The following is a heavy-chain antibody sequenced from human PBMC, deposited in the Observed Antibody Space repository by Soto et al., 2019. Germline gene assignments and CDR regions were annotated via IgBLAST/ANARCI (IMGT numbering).Heavy chain of an antibody. CDR1: GNIFTSQY. Sequence: QVQLVQSGAEVKKPGASVKVSCKVSGNIFTSQYMHWVRQAPGQGLEWMAMINPSGGRTSYAQILQGRVTMSRATSPRTAHMELSIRRSEDTAVYYCFRAVGAWGQGTLVTVSS. J-gene: IGHJ5*02. D-gene: IGHD3-3*01. CDR3: FRAVGA. V-gene: IGHV1-46*03. CDR2: INPSGGRT.